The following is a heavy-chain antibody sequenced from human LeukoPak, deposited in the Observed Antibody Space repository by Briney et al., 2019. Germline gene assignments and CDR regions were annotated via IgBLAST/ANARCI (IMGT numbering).Heavy chain of an antibody. D-gene: IGHD6-13*01. CDR1: GYTFTSYD. Sequence: EASVKVSCKASGYTFTSYDINWVRQATGQGLEWMGWMNPNSGNTGYAQKFQGRVTITRNTSISTAYTELSSLRSEDTAVYYCARAGYSSSWYWYWGQGTLVTVSS. CDR2: MNPNSGNT. V-gene: IGHV1-8*03. CDR3: ARAGYSSSWYWY. J-gene: IGHJ4*02.